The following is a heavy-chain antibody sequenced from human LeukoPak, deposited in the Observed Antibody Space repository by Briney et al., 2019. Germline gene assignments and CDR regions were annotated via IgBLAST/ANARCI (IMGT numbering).Heavy chain of an antibody. CDR1: GGSFSDYF. Sequence: SETLSLTCAVSGGSFSDYFWSWIRQPPGKGLEWIAEINHNGGTNYNPSLMRRVTIAVDTSKHQISLKLTSMTAADTAMYYCASRYCSTTSCLLDVFDVWGQGTLVSVSS. CDR3: ASRYCSTTSCLLDVFDV. J-gene: IGHJ3*01. CDR2: INHNGGT. D-gene: IGHD2-2*01. V-gene: IGHV4-34*01.